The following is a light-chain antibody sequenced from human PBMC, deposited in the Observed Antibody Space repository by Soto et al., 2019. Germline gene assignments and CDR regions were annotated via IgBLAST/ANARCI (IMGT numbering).Light chain of an antibody. V-gene: IGKV3-20*01. CDR3: HHYDTSPPWT. CDR2: GSS. J-gene: IGKJ1*01. CDR1: QSLGSRS. Sequence: EIVLTQSPGTLSLSPGDRATLSCRASQSLGSRSLAWYQQRPGQAPRLLIYGSSRRATGVPDRFSGSGSGTDFTLTISRLEPEDFAVYYCHHYDTSPPWTFGQGTKVGIK.